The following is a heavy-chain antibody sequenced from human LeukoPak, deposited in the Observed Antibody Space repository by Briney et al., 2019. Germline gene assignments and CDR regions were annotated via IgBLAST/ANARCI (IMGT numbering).Heavy chain of an antibody. CDR3: ARLLQQWPPINFDC. CDR2: INQDESQN. CDR1: GFTISRYW. V-gene: IGHV3-7*01. D-gene: IGHD5-18*01. J-gene: IGHJ4*02. Sequence: GGSLRPSCAASGFTISRYWLSWVRQAPGKGLEWVADINQDESQNRYADSVKGRFTISSDNAKNSLSLQINSIRADDTVLYYCARLLQQWPPINFDCWGQGTLVTVSS.